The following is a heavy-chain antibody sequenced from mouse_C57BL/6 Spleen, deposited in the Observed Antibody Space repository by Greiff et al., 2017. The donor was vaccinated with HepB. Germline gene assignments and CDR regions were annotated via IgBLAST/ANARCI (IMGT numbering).Heavy chain of an antibody. CDR3: AREKNGNFYYYAMDY. CDR1: GYAFTNYL. CDR2: INPGSGGT. V-gene: IGHV1-54*01. J-gene: IGHJ4*01. Sequence: QVQLQQSGAELVRPGTSVKVSCKASGYAFTNYLIEWVKQRPGQGLEWIGVINPGSGGTNYNEKFKGKATLTADKSSSTAYMQLSSLTSEDSAVYFCAREKNGNFYYYAMDYWGQGTSVTVSS. D-gene: IGHD2-1*01.